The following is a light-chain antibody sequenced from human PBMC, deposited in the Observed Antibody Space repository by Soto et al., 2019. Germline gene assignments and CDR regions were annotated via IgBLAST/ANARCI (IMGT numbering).Light chain of an antibody. CDR2: GAS. Sequence: EIVMTQSPATLSVSPGERATLSCRASQSVSSDLAWYQQKPGQAPRLLIYGASTRATGIPARFSGSGSGTEFTLTISSLQSEAFAVYYCQHYSNWPLTFRGGTKVEIK. J-gene: IGKJ4*01. CDR1: QSVSSD. V-gene: IGKV3-15*01. CDR3: QHYSNWPLT.